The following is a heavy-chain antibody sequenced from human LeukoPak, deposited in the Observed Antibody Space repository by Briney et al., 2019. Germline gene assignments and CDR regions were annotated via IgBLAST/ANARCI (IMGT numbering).Heavy chain of an antibody. D-gene: IGHD6-13*01. CDR2: INHSGST. J-gene: IGHJ5*02. CDR3: ARVTGERNRHIAAAGTGRWFDP. CDR1: GGSSSGYY. Sequence: SETLSLTSAVSGGSSSGYYWSWIRQPPGKGLEWIGEINHSGSTNYNPSLKSRVTISVDTSKNQFSLKLSSVTAADTAVYYCARVTGERNRHIAAAGTGRWFDPWGQGTLVTVSS. V-gene: IGHV4-34*01.